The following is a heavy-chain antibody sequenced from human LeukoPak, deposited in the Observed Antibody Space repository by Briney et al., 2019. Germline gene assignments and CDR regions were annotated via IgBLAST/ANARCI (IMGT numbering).Heavy chain of an antibody. CDR2: IRGDGLEK. J-gene: IGHJ6*04. V-gene: IGHV3-7*01. Sequence: GGSLRLSCAASGCTFDTYWMTWVRQTPGKGLEWVAHIRGDGLEKAHVDSVKGRFTISRDNGKNSLFLQVNSLRVDDTAVYYCAELGITMIGGVWGKGTTVTISS. CDR1: GCTFDTYW. CDR3: AELGITMIGGV. D-gene: IGHD3-10*02.